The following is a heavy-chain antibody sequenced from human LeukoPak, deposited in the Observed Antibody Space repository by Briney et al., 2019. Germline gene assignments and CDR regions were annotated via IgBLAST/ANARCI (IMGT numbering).Heavy chain of an antibody. D-gene: IGHD3-3*01. Sequence: PSETLSLTCTVSGGSISSSSYYWGWIRQPPGKGLEWIGSIYYSGIAYYNPSLKSRATLSVDTSKNQFSLKLSSVTAADTAVSYCDSINYDFWSGYPRPDYWGQGTLVTVSS. J-gene: IGHJ4*02. V-gene: IGHV4-39*01. CDR2: IYYSGIA. CDR3: DSINYDFWSGYPRPDY. CDR1: GGSISSSSYY.